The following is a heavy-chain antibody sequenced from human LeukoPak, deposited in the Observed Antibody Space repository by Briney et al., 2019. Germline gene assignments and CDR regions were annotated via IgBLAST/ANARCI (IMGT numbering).Heavy chain of an antibody. CDR3: ARELGVVTPDY. CDR1: GFTFSSYG. D-gene: IGHD4-23*01. V-gene: IGHV3-33*01. J-gene: IGHJ4*02. CDR2: IWYDGSNK. Sequence: GGSLRLSCAASGFTFSSYGMHWVRQAPGKGLEWVAVIWYDGSNKYYADSVKGRFTISRDNSKNTLYLQMNSLRAEDTAVYYCARELGVVTPDYWGQGTLVTVSS.